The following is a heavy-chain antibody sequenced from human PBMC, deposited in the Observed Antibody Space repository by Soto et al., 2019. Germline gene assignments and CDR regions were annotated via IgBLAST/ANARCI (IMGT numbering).Heavy chain of an antibody. CDR2: ISGSSKTV. CDR1: GFTFSGDS. Sequence: PGGSLRLSCAASGFTFSGDSINWVRQAPGKGLEWVSYISGSSKTVYYADSVKGRFTISRDNAKNSLYLQMNSLRDEDTAVYYCARDKKWAFDYWGQGALVTVSS. V-gene: IGHV3-48*02. D-gene: IGHD1-26*01. J-gene: IGHJ4*02. CDR3: ARDKKWAFDY.